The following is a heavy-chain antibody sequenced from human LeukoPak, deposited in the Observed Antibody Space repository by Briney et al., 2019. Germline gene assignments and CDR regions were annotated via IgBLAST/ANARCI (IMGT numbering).Heavy chain of an antibody. CDR3: ARGASYYDSSGYYESFAIDY. D-gene: IGHD3-22*01. CDR1: GGTFSSYA. Sequence: ASVKASCKASGGTFSSYAISWVRQAPGQGLEWMGGIIPIFGTANYAQKFQGRVTITADESTSTAYMELSSLRSEDTAVYYCARGASYYDSSGYYESFAIDYWGQGTLVTVSS. CDR2: IIPIFGTA. V-gene: IGHV1-69*13. J-gene: IGHJ4*02.